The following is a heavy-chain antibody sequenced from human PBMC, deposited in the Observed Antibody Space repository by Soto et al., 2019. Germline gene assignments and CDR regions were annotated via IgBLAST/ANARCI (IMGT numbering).Heavy chain of an antibody. CDR2: INHSGTT. CDR3: ATSALRFLEWLPSAPLDY. CDR1: GGTFSGYY. J-gene: IGHJ4*02. V-gene: IGHV4-34*02. D-gene: IGHD3-3*01. Sequence: QVQLQQWGAGLLKPSETLSLTCAVYGGTFSGYYWSWIRQLPGKGLEWIGEINHSGTTNYNPSLKSRVTISADTSKNQFSLKLSSVTAADTAVYYCATSALRFLEWLPSAPLDYWGQGTLVTVSS.